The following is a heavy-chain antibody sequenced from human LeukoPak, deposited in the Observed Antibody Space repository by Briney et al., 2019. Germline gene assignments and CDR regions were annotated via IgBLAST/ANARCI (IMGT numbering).Heavy chain of an antibody. Sequence: GGSLRLSCAASGFTFSSYSMNWVRQAPGKGLEWVSYISSSSSTIYYADSVKGRFTISRDNAKNTLYLQMNSLRAEDTAVYYCARDPAYRSSKTRYSSSWPTFDPWGQGTLVTVSS. CDR2: ISSSSSTI. D-gene: IGHD6-13*01. CDR1: GFTFSSYS. CDR3: ARDPAYRSSKTRYSSSWPTFDP. J-gene: IGHJ5*02. V-gene: IGHV3-48*01.